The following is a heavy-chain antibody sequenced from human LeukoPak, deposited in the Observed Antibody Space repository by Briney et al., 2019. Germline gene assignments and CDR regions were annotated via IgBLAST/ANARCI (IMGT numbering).Heavy chain of an antibody. CDR3: AKDVGIAAAGTIDY. CDR1: GFTFSSYA. V-gene: IGHV3-23*01. CDR2: ISGSGGST. Sequence: GGSLRLSCAASGFTFSSYAMSWVRQAPGKGLEWVSAISGSGGSTYYAGSVKGRFTISRDNSKNTLYLQMNSLRAEDTAVYYCAKDVGIAAAGTIDYWGQGTLVTVSS. J-gene: IGHJ4*02. D-gene: IGHD6-13*01.